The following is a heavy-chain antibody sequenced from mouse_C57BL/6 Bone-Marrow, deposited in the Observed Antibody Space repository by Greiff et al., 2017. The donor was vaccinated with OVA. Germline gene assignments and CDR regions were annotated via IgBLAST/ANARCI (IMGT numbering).Heavy chain of an antibody. D-gene: IGHD1-1*02. V-gene: IGHV5-4*01. CDR3: AREGWED. CDR1: GFTFSSYA. J-gene: IGHJ3*01. CDR2: ISDGGSYT. Sequence: EVQGVESGGGLVKPGGSLKLSCAASGFTFSSYAMSWVRQTPEKRLEWVATISDGGSYTYYPDNVKGRFTISRDNAKNNLYLQMSHLKSEDTAMYYCAREGWEDWGQGTLVTVSA.